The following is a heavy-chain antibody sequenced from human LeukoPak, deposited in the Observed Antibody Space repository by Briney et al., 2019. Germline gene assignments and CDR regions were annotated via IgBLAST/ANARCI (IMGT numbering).Heavy chain of an antibody. J-gene: IGHJ4*02. Sequence: PGGFLRLSCAASGFTFSSYWMSWVRQAPGKGLEWVANIKQDGSEKYYVDSVKGRFTMSRDNAKKSLYLQMHSLRAEDTASYHCVRDFLPIAVGNLPGDYWGQGTLVTVSS. V-gene: IGHV3-7*03. D-gene: IGHD6-19*01. CDR1: GFTFSSYW. CDR3: VRDFLPIAVGNLPGDY. CDR2: IKQDGSEK.